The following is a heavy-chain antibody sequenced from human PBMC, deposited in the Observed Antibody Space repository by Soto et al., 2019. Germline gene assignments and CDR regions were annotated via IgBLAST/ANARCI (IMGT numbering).Heavy chain of an antibody. V-gene: IGHV3-48*02. D-gene: IGHD1-1*01. CDR2: ISSSSSTI. Sequence: PVGSLRLSCAASGFTFSSYSMNWVRQAPGKGLEWVSYISSSSSTIYYADSVKGRFTISRDNAKNSLYLQMNSLRDEDTAVYYCAREWNPLNWFDPWGQGTLVTVPQ. CDR3: AREWNPLNWFDP. CDR1: GFTFSSYS. J-gene: IGHJ5*02.